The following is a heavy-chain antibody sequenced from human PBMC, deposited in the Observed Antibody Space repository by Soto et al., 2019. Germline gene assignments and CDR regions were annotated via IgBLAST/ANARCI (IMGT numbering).Heavy chain of an antibody. CDR2: ISGSGAHT. J-gene: IGHJ4*02. V-gene: IGHV3-23*01. CDR3: ASLIPAAGTGY. Sequence: EVPLLESGGGLVQPGGSLRLSCAASVFTFSSYTMSWVRQAPGKGLEWVSSISGSGAHTYYADSVKGRFTISRDNSKNRLYLQMNSLRAEHTAVYYCASLIPAAGTGYWGQGTLVTVSS. D-gene: IGHD6-13*01. CDR1: VFTFSSYT.